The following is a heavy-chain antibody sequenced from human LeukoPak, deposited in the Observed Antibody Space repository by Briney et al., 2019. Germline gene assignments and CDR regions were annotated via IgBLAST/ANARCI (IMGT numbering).Heavy chain of an antibody. V-gene: IGHV4-34*01. J-gene: IGHJ4*02. Sequence: SETLSLTCAVYGGSFSGYYWSWIRQPPGQGLEWIGEISLTGLTHYNPSLESRVTVSLDKSKNQLSLNLTSVTAADTAVYYCSRENGAFSPFGYWGQGILVTV. CDR2: ISLTGLT. D-gene: IGHD2-8*01. CDR3: SRENGAFSPFGY. CDR1: GGSFSGYY.